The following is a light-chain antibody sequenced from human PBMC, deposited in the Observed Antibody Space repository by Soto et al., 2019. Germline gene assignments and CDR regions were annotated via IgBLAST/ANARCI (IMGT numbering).Light chain of an antibody. CDR1: QTVSSSY. CDR2: GAS. Sequence: DIVLTQSPGTLSLSTGEGGTLSCRASQTVSSSYLAWYQQKPGQAPRLLIYGASSRATGIPDRFSGSGSGTDFTLTITRLEPEDFAVYYCQQRSNWPPIFTFGPGTKVDIK. V-gene: IGKV3D-20*02. CDR3: QQRSNWPPIFT. J-gene: IGKJ3*01.